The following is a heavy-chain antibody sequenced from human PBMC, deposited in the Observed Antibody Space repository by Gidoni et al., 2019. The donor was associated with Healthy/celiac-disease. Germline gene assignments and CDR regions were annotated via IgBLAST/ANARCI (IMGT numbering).Heavy chain of an antibody. CDR1: GFTFSSNG. J-gene: IGHJ4*02. Sequence: QVQLVESGGGVVQPGRSLRLSCAGSGFTFSSNGRPWVRQAPGKGLEWVAVIWYDGSNKYYADSVKGRFTISRDNSKNTLYLQMNSLRAEDTAVYYCARDAEYYYGSGSYYPVLDYWGQGTLVTVSS. CDR3: ARDAEYYYGSGSYYPVLDY. V-gene: IGHV3-33*01. CDR2: IWYDGSNK. D-gene: IGHD3-10*01.